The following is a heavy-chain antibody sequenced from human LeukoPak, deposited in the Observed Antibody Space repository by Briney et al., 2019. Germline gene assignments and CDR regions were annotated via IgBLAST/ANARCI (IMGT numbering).Heavy chain of an antibody. V-gene: IGHV3-23*01. J-gene: IGHJ3*02. D-gene: IGHD3-10*01. CDR1: GFTFSTYA. CDR2: ITANGGGT. Sequence: HPGGSLRLSCAASGFTFSTYAMSWVRQAAGKGLEWVSGITANGGGTNYADSVKGRFTISRDNSKNTLYLQMNNLRAEDTAAYYCAKDFVGVIADAFDIWGQGTMVTVSS. CDR3: AKDFVGVIADAFDI.